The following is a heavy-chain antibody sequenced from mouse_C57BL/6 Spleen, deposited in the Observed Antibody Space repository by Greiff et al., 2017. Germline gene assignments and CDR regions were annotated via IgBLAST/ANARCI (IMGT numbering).Heavy chain of an antibody. CDR3: ARAYYSNYGD. J-gene: IGHJ4*01. Sequence: EVQLQESGPGLVKPSQSLSLTCSVTGYSITSGYYWNWIRQFPGNKLEWMGYISYDGSNNYNPSLKNRISIPRDTSKNQFFLKLNSVTTEDTATYYCARAYYSNYGDWGQGTSVTVSS. D-gene: IGHD2-5*01. CDR2: ISYDGSN. CDR1: GYSITSGYY. V-gene: IGHV3-6*01.